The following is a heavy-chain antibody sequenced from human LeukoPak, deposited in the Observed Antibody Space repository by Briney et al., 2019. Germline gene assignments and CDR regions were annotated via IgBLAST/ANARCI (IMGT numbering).Heavy chain of an antibody. Sequence: PGGSLRLSCTGSGFSFGDYAMSWVRQAPGKGLEWVGFIRSKASGGTPEYAASVEGRFTISRDDSKSIAHLQMNSLKSDDTAVYYCTRARGYSYGYIDYWGQGTLATVSS. V-gene: IGHV3-49*04. D-gene: IGHD5-18*01. CDR1: GFSFGDYA. CDR3: TRARGYSYGYIDY. CDR2: IRSKASGGTP. J-gene: IGHJ4*02.